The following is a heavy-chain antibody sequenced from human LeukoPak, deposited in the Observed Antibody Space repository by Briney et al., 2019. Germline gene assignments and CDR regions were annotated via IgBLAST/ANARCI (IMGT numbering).Heavy chain of an antibody. J-gene: IGHJ4*02. D-gene: IGHD3-10*01. Sequence: SGTLSLTCAVSCGSISSSNWWSWVRQSPGKGLEWIGEIYHSGSTNYNPSLKSRVSISVDKSKNQFSLKLSSVTAADTAMYYCTRANGYGLIDYWGQGTLVTVSS. CDR1: CGSISSSNW. CDR2: IYHSGST. V-gene: IGHV4-4*02. CDR3: TRANGYGLIDY.